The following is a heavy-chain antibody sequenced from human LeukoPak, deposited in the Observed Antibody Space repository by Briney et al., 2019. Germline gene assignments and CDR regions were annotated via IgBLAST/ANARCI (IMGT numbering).Heavy chain of an antibody. Sequence: GGSLRLSCAASGFTFNNFAMIWVRQPPGKGLEWVSAIGGSGDSTFYADSVRGRFTISRDNSKNTLYLQMNSLRAEDTAVYYCARDLQVAGTKDYWGQGTLVTVSS. CDR2: IGGSGDST. CDR3: ARDLQVAGTKDY. J-gene: IGHJ4*02. D-gene: IGHD6-19*01. CDR1: GFTFNNFA. V-gene: IGHV3-23*01.